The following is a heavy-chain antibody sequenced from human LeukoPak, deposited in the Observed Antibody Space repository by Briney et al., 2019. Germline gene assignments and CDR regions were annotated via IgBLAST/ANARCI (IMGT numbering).Heavy chain of an antibody. CDR1: SGSISSNNHY. CDR2: IYYTGRT. J-gene: IGHJ6*03. D-gene: IGHD3-9*01. CDR3: ARLVSYDVLTENFYKYYMDV. Sequence: SETLSLTCTVSSGSISSNNHYWGWIRQPPGKGLEWIGCIYYTGRTFYNPSLTSRVTMSLDALKNQFTLKVTSVTATDTAVYYCARLVSYDVLTENFYKYYMDVWGKGTTVTVSS. V-gene: IGHV4-39*01.